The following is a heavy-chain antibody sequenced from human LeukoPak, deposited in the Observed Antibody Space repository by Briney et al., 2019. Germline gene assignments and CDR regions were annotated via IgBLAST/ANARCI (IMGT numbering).Heavy chain of an antibody. CDR3: ARDWPGISLHFDL. CDR2: INPNSGGT. CDR1: GYIFTGYY. Sequence: ASVKVSCKASGYIFTGYYMHWVRQAPGQGLEWMGWINPNSGGTNYAQKFQGRVTMTRDTSLSTAYMDLSRLTSDDTAVYYCARDWPGISLHFDLWGRGTLITVSS. J-gene: IGHJ2*01. D-gene: IGHD2-15*01. V-gene: IGHV1-2*02.